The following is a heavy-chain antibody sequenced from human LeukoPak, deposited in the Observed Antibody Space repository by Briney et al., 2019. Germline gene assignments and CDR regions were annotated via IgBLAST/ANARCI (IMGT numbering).Heavy chain of an antibody. CDR2: INHSGST. D-gene: IGHD2-2*01. Sequence: ASETLTLTCAVYGGSFSGYYWSWIRQPPGKGLEWIGEINHSGSTNYNPSLKSRVTISVDTSKNQFSLKLSSVTAADTAVYYCARGETSRFDAFDIWGQGTMVTVSS. J-gene: IGHJ3*02. CDR3: ARGETSRFDAFDI. V-gene: IGHV4-34*01. CDR1: GGSFSGYY.